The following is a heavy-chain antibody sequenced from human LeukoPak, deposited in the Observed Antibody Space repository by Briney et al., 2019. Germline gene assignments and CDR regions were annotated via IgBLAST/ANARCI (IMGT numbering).Heavy chain of an antibody. CDR1: GFTFDDYA. Sequence: GRSLRLSCAASGFTFDDYAMHWVRQAPGKGLEWISGISWNSGSIGYADSVKGRFTIFRDDAKNSLSLQMDSLRAEDTAVYYCARGPSYGSRCDFLDSWGQGTLVTVSS. V-gene: IGHV3-9*01. CDR2: ISWNSGSI. D-gene: IGHD3-10*01. CDR3: ARGPSYGSRCDFLDS. J-gene: IGHJ5*01.